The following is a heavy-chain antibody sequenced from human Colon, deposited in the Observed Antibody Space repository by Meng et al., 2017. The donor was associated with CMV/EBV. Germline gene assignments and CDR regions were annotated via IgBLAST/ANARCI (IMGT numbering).Heavy chain of an antibody. CDR2: IFPADSDT. D-gene: IGHD2-8*01. CDR1: EFTFTDYW. J-gene: IGHJ4*02. CDR3: VRRRGNFMVDY. Sequence: GSLRLSCKGSEFTFTDYWIAWVRQMPGKGLEFMGMIFPADSDTRYSPSFQGLVSISADNSLNSAYLQFSSLKASDSAVYYCVRRRGNFMVDYWGQGTLVTVSS. V-gene: IGHV5-51*01.